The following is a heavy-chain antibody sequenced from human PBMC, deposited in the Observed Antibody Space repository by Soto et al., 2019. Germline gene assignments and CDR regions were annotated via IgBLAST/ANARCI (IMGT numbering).Heavy chain of an antibody. CDR3: ARPLYSYGPMDV. Sequence: QVQLQESGPGLVKPSETLSLTCTVSGGSVSSGSYYWSWIRQPPGKGLEWIGYIYYSRSTNYNPSLKSRVTLSVDTSKNQFSLKLSSVTAADTAVYYCARPLYSYGPMDVWGQGTTVTVSS. CDR2: IYYSRST. D-gene: IGHD5-18*01. CDR1: GGSVSSGSYY. J-gene: IGHJ6*02. V-gene: IGHV4-61*01.